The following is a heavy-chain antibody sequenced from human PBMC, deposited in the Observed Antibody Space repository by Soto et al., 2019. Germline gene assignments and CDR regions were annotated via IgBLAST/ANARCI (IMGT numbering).Heavy chain of an antibody. CDR3: YYFDC. J-gene: IGHJ4*02. D-gene: IGHD1-26*01. CDR2: ISYDGSNT. V-gene: IGHV3-30*03. Sequence: QVQLVESGGGVVQPGRSLRLSCAASGFTFSSYGMHWVRQAPGKGLEWVAIISYDGSNTYYADSVKGRFTISRDNYTSVYYCAKEGGLSGSYYISSSYYFDCWGQGTLVTVSS. CDR1: GFTFSSYG.